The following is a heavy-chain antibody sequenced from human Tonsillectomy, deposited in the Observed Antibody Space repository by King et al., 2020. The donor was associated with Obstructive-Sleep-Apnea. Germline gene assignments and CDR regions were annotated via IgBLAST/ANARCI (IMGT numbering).Heavy chain of an antibody. CDR2: ISSVSSYT. CDR1: GFTFGDYY. J-gene: IGHJ4*02. Sequence: QLVQSGGGLVKPGGSLRLSCAASGFTFGDYYMSWIRQAPGKGLEWVSYISSVSSYTNYADSVKGRFTISRDNAKNSLYLQMNSLRAEDTAVYYCARGGYSSIRVYWGQGTLVTVSS. V-gene: IGHV3-11*06. CDR3: ARGGYSSIRVY. D-gene: IGHD5-12*01.